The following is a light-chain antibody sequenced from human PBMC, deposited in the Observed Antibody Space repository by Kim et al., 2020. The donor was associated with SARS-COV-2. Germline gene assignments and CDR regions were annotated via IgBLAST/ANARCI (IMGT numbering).Light chain of an antibody. CDR2: GAS. CDR1: QNIRYE. V-gene: IGKV1-17*01. J-gene: IGKJ5*01. Sequence: SSVGDSVNISCRASQNIRYEFGWYQQNPGRAPKRLIYGASSLPSGVPSRFSGSASGTEFPLTISSLQPEDFASYFCLQHSTYPITFGQGTRLEIK. CDR3: LQHSTYPIT.